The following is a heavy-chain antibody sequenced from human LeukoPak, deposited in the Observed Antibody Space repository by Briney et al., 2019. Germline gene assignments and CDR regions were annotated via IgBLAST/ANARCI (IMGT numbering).Heavy chain of an antibody. V-gene: IGHV3-48*04. CDR3: AKRSQLGDFDY. CDR1: GFTFSSCS. D-gene: IGHD7-27*01. CDR2: ISSSSSTI. Sequence: PGGSLRLSCAASGFTFSSCSMNWVRQAPGKGLEWVSYISSSSSTIDYADSVKGRFPISRDHAGNSLYLQRNSLRAEDTAVYYGAKRSQLGDFDYWGQGTLVTVSS. J-gene: IGHJ4*02.